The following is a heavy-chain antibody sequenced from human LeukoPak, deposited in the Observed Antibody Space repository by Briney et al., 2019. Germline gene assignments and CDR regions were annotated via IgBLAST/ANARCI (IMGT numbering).Heavy chain of an antibody. D-gene: IGHD1-14*01. V-gene: IGHV3-7*01. CDR1: GFTFSSYW. CDR2: IKRDGSEK. CDR3: ARGHSDHISIYDY. J-gene: IGHJ4*02. Sequence: GGSLRLSCAASGFTFSSYWMSWVRQAPGKGLEWVANIKRDGSEKYYVDSVKGRFTISRDNAKNSLYLQTSSLRAEDTAVYYCARGHSDHISIYDYWGQGTLVTVSS.